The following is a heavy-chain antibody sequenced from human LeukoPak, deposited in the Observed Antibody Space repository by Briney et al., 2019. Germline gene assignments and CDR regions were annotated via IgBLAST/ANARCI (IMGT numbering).Heavy chain of an antibody. CDR1: GGSISSYY. J-gene: IGHJ4*02. Sequence: PSAPLSLTCTVSGGSISSYYWSWIRPPPGKGLEWIGYIYYSGSTNYNPSLQSRVTISVDTSKNQFSLKLSSVTAADTAVYYCARTDSYYDTSGYWHYYFDYWGQGTLVTVSS. D-gene: IGHD3-22*01. CDR2: IYYSGST. CDR3: ARTDSYYDTSGYWHYYFDY. V-gene: IGHV4-59*01.